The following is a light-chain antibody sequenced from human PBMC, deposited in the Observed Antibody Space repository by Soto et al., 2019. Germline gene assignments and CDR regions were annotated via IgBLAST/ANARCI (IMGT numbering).Light chain of an antibody. Sequence: QSALAQPASVSGSPGQSITISCTGTNGDVGGYQLVSWYQQHPDQAPKVMIYDATKRPSGVSSRFSGSKSGNTASLTISGLQAEDEANYYCSSYAGGSHMMLGGGTKVTVL. V-gene: IGLV2-23*01. CDR3: SSYAGGSHMM. CDR2: DAT. J-gene: IGLJ3*02. CDR1: NGDVGGYQL.